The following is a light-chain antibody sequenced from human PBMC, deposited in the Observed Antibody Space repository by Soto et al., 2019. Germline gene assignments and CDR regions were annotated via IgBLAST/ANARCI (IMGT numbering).Light chain of an antibody. CDR2: GAS. CDR1: QSVSSSD. Sequence: EIVLTQSPGILSLSPGERATLSCRASQSVSSSDLAWYQQKPGQAPMLLIYGASSRATGIPDRFSGSGFGTDFTLTISRLEPEYFAVYYCQHYSSAPRSWTFGQGTKVEIK. V-gene: IGKV3-20*01. J-gene: IGKJ1*01. CDR3: QHYSSAPRSWT.